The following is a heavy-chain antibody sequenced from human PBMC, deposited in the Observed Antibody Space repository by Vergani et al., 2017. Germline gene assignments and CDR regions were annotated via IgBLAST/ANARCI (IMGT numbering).Heavy chain of an antibody. V-gene: IGHV4-39*07. CDR2: IYYSGST. D-gene: IGHD3-10*01. J-gene: IGHJ5*02. CDR3: ARELVRGVIKGRNWFDP. CDR1: GGSISSSSYY. Sequence: QLQLQESGPGLVKPSETLSLTCTVSGGSISSSSYYWGWIRQPPGKGLEWIGSIYYSGSTYYNPSLKSRVTISGDTSKNQFSLKLSSVTAADTAVYYCARELVRGVIKGRNWFDPWGQGTLVTVSS.